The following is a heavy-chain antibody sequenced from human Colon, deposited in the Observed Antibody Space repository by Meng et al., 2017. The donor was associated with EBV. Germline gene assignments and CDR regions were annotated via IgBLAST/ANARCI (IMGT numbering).Heavy chain of an antibody. V-gene: IGHV4-4*02. CDR2: SPHRRSS. CDR3: LRGSGGSV. Sequence: QVQLREACPALVKPSQTRSITCAVSGDAITKHNWWAWVRRPPGKGLVLIGESPHRRSSAYNPSLKSRVSMSIDKSKNQFSLKLTSVTAADTVVYHCLRGSGGSVWGQGTLVTVSS. J-gene: IGHJ1*01. D-gene: IGHD3-10*01. CDR1: GDAITKHNW.